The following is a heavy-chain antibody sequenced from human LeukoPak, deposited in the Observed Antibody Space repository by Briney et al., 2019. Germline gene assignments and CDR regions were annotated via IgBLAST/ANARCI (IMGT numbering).Heavy chain of an antibody. CDR1: GFTFDDYA. D-gene: IGHD3-22*01. CDR3: AKARGLIGGAFDI. J-gene: IGHJ3*02. CDR2: ISWDGDTT. V-gene: IGHV3-43*01. Sequence: GGSLRLSCAASGFTFDDYAMHWVRHAPGKGLEWVSLISWDGDTTYYADSVKGRFTISRDNSKNSLYLQMNSLRIEDTALYHCAKARGLIGGAFDIWGQGTMVTVSS.